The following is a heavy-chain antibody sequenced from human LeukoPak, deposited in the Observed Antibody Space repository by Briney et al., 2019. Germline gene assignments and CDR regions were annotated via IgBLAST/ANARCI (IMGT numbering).Heavy chain of an antibody. CDR1: GYRFTSYW. J-gene: IGHJ4*02. V-gene: IGHV5-51*01. CDR3: ARLSITTSLRLYYFDY. Sequence: GESLKISCKASGYRFTSYWIGWVRQMPGKGLEWMGIFYPGDSNTRYNPSFQGQVTFSADKSVNTAYLQWSSLKASDTAIYYCARLSITTSLRLYYFDYWGQGTLVTVPS. D-gene: IGHD2/OR15-2a*01. CDR2: FYPGDSNT.